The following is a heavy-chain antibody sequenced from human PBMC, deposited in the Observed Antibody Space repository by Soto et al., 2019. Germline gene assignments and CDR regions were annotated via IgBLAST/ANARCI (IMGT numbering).Heavy chain of an antibody. CDR1: GDSISGSQW. D-gene: IGHD2-21*02. CDR3: AGEIVTAGGNNYFDP. J-gene: IGHJ5*02. Sequence: SETLSLTCAVSGDSISGSQWWSWVRLPPGKGLEWIGEISHTGTTNYNPSLKSRVTMSVDKPKNQFSLNLTSVTAADTAVYFCAGEIVTAGGNNYFDPWGPGTLVTVSS. V-gene: IGHV4-4*02. CDR2: ISHTGTT.